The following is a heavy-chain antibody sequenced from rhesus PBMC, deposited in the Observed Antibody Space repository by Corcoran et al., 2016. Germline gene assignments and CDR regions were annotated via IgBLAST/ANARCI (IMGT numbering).Heavy chain of an antibody. J-gene: IGHJ4*01. V-gene: IGHV4-73*01. CDR1: GGSNSGYYS. Sequence: QVKLQQWGEGLVKPSETLSLTCAVYGGSNSGYYSWSWIRQAQGKGLEWIGNIDGNSASTNYNPSLKNRVTISKDTSKNQFSLRLNSVTAADTAVYYCARDGGSGSSSYFDYWGQGVLVTVSS. CDR3: ARDGGSGSSSYFDY. D-gene: IGHD5-24*01. CDR2: IDGNSAST.